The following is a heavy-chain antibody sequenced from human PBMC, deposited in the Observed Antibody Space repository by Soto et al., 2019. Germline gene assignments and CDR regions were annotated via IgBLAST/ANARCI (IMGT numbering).Heavy chain of an antibody. CDR2: VSYSGST. J-gene: IGHJ4*02. CDR1: GGSISSYY. V-gene: IGHV4-59*01. D-gene: IGHD1-1*01. CDR3: ARVGGSRTTGFDY. Sequence: QVQLQESGPGLVKPSETLSLTCTVSGGSISSYYWSWIRQPPGKGLGWIGDVSYSGSTSYNPSLESRITISVDTSKSQFSLKVTSVTAADTAVYYCARVGGSRTTGFDYWGQGTLVTVSS.